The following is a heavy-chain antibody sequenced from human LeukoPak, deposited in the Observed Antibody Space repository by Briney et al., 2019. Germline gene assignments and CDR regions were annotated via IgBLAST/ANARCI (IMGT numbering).Heavy chain of an antibody. CDR2: IYYSGST. Sequence: SETLSLTCTVSGDSISDYYWSWIRQPPGKGLEWIGYIYYSGSTNYNPSLKSRVTISVDTSKNQFSLKLSSVTAADAAVYYCARAGHYYDSSGFDYWGQGTLVTVSS. CDR1: GDSISDYY. V-gene: IGHV4-59*12. D-gene: IGHD3-22*01. CDR3: ARAGHYYDSSGFDY. J-gene: IGHJ4*02.